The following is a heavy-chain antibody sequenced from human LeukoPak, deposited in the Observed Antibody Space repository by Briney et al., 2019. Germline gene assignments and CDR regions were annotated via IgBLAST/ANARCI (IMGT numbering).Heavy chain of an antibody. D-gene: IGHD3-22*01. CDR3: AATYYDSSGHKGRIDY. J-gene: IGHJ4*02. CDR1: GFTFSTCW. CDR2: INSDGTST. V-gene: IGHV3-74*01. Sequence: GGSLRVSCAASGFTFSTCWMHWVRQSPGKGLVWVSRINSDGTSTTYADSVKGRFTISRDNAKNTLYLQMNSLRAEDTAVYYCAATYYDSSGHKGRIDYWGQGTLVTVSS.